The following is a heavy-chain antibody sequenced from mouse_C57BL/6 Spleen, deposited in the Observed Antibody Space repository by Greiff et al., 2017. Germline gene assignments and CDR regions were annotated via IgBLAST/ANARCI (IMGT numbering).Heavy chain of an antibody. Sequence: VQLQQPGPELVKPGASVKISCKASGHAFSSSWLHWVKQRPGQGLAWIGRLHPRVGDTIYTGKFKGKATLTADKSSSTAYMQLSSLTSEDSAVYFCARKLSGTGTDCEYWGQGTTLRVSS. D-gene: IGHD4-1*01. CDR2: LHPRVGDT. J-gene: IGHJ2*01. CDR1: GHAFSSSW. V-gene: IGHV1-82*01. CDR3: ARKLSGTGTDCEY.